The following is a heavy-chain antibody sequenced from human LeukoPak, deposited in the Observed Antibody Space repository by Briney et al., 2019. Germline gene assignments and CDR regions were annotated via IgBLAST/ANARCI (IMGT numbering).Heavy chain of an antibody. Sequence: GGSLRLSCAASGFTFSSYSMNWVCQAPGKGLEWVSSISSSGSYIYYADSVKGRFTISRDNAKNSLYLQMNSLRAEDTAVYYCARAVQLWFQFDYWGQGTLVTVSS. CDR2: ISSSGSYI. D-gene: IGHD5-18*01. CDR1: GFTFSSYS. CDR3: ARAVQLWFQFDY. J-gene: IGHJ4*02. V-gene: IGHV3-21*01.